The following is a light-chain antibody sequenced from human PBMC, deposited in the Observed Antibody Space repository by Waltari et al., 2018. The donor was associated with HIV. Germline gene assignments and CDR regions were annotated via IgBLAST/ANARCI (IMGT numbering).Light chain of an antibody. V-gene: IGLV3-21*02. J-gene: IGLJ2*01. CDR3: QVWDSSSDHVV. CDR2: DDS. CDR1: NIGRKS. Sequence: SYVLTQPPSVSVAPGPTARVTCGGNNIGRKSVHWYQQKPGQAPVLVVYDDSDRPSGIPERFSGPKSGNTATLTISRVEAGDEADYYCQVWDSSSDHVVFGGGTKLTVL.